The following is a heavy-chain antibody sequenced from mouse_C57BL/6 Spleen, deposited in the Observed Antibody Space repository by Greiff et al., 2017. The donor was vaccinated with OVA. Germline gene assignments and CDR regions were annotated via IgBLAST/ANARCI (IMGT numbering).Heavy chain of an antibody. CDR3: ARRSPYYYGSSYGYFDV. Sequence: QVQLKQSGPELVKPGASVKISCKASGYAFSSSWMNWVKQRPGKGLEWIGRIYPGDGDTNYNGKFKGKATLTADKSSSTAYMQLSSLTSEDSAVYFCARRSPYYYGSSYGYFDVWGTGTTVTVSS. CDR1: GYAFSSSW. V-gene: IGHV1-82*01. D-gene: IGHD1-1*01. J-gene: IGHJ1*03. CDR2: IYPGDGDT.